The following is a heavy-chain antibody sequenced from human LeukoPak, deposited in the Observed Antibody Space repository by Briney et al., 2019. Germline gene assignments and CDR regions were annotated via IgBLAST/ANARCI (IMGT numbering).Heavy chain of an antibody. J-gene: IGHJ4*02. CDR3: ARGKGYSSSSGYDY. Sequence: GGSLRLSCAASGFIFDDYGMSWVRQAPGKGLEWVSGINWNGGSTGYADSVKGRFTISRDNAKNSLYLQMNSLRAEDTALYYCARGKGYSSSSGYDYWGQGTLVTVSS. V-gene: IGHV3-20*04. CDR1: GFIFDDYG. CDR2: INWNGGST. D-gene: IGHD6-6*01.